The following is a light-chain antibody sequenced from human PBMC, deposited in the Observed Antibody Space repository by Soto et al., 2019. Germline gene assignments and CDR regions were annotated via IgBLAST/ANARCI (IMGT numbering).Light chain of an antibody. Sequence: IQMTQSPSTLSPSVGDRVTITCRASQSVSNWLAWYQQKSGKAPKLLIYDASSLQSGVPSRFSGSGSGTEFALTISSLQPDDFATYYCQQYYSYWTFGQGTKVDI. CDR2: DAS. CDR1: QSVSNW. J-gene: IGKJ1*01. CDR3: QQYYSYWT. V-gene: IGKV1-5*01.